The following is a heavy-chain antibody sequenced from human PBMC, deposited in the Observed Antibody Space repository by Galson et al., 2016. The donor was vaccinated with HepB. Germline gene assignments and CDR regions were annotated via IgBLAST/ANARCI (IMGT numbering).Heavy chain of an antibody. D-gene: IGHD2-8*01. CDR3: ARDDKYAFDY. J-gene: IGHJ4*02. V-gene: IGHV3-23*01. Sequence: SLRLSCAASGFTFSSYSMTWVRQAPGKGLERVSSINGAGGKTYYADSVRGRFTISRDNVKNSLYLQMNSLRAEDTAVYYCARDDKYAFDYWGQGTLVPVSS. CDR1: GFTFSSYS. CDR2: INGAGGKT.